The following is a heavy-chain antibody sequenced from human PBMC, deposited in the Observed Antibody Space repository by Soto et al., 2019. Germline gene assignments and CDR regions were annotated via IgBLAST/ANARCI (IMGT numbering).Heavy chain of an antibody. D-gene: IGHD4-4*01. CDR1: GGSFSGYY. V-gene: IGHV4-34*01. CDR3: ARGSTVTNIDY. J-gene: IGHJ4*02. CDR2: INHSGST. Sequence: QVQLQQWGAGLLKPSETLSLTCAVYGGSFSGYYWSWIRQPPGKGLEWIGEINHSGSTNYNSSLKSRVTISVDTSKNQCSLKLSSVTAADTAVYYCARGSTVTNIDYWGQGTLVTVAS.